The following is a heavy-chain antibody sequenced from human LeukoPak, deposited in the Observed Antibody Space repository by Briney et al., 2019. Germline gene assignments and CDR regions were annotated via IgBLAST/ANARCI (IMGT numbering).Heavy chain of an antibody. CDR1: GYTFSTYG. V-gene: IGHV1-18*01. CDR2: ISAYNGNT. J-gene: IGHJ4*02. CDR3: ARDDALVATGSFDY. Sequence: ASVKVSCKASGYTFSTYGINWVRQAPGQGLEWMGWISAYNGNTNYAQKLQGRVTMTTDTSTSRAYMELRSLRSDDTAVYYCARDDALVATGSFDYWGQGPLVTVSS. D-gene: IGHD5-12*01.